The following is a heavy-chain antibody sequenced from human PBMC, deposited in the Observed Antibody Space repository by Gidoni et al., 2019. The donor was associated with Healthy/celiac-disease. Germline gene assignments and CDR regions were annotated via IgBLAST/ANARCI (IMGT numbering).Heavy chain of an antibody. D-gene: IGHD1-26*01. CDR1: GFTFSSYG. V-gene: IGHV3-30*18. CDR3: AKDALSGSFDY. CDR2: ISYDGSNK. Sequence: QVQLVESGGGVVQPGRSLRLPCAASGFTFSSYGMHWVRQAPGKGLEWVAVISYDGSNKYYADSVKGRFTISRDNSKNTLYLEMNSLRAEDTAVYYCAKDALSGSFDYWGQGTLVTVSS. J-gene: IGHJ4*02.